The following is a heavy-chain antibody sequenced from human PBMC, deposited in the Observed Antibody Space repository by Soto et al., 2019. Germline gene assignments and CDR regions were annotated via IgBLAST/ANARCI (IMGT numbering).Heavy chain of an antibody. J-gene: IGHJ4*02. CDR2: ISYDGSNK. V-gene: IGHV3-30-3*01. Sequence: PGGSLRVSCAASGFTFITYAMHWGRHAPGKGLEWVAVISYDGSNKYYADSVKGRFTISRDSSKNTLDLQMNSLRAEDTAVYYCATDDHRAPFDYWGQGTLVTVSS. CDR1: GFTFITYA. CDR3: ATDDHRAPFDY.